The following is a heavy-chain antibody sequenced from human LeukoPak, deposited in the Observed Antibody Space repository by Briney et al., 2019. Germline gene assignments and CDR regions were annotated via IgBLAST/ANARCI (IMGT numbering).Heavy chain of an antibody. J-gene: IGHJ4*02. V-gene: IGHV4-30-2*02. D-gene: IGHD1-26*01. CDR1: GVSISSGGYS. CDR2: IYHSGST. CDR3: ASTSIVGAPFDY. Sequence: SETLSLTCAVSGVSISSGGYSWSWIRQPPGKGLEWIGYIYHSGSTYYNPSLKSRVTISVDRSKNQFSLKLSSVTAAGTAVYYCASTSIVGAPFDYWGQGTLVTVSS.